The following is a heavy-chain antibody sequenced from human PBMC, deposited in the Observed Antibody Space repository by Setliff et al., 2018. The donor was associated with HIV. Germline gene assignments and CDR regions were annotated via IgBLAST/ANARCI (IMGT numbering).Heavy chain of an antibody. CDR1: GYTFTNYD. CDR2: ISTYNGNA. D-gene: IGHD3-3*01. CDR3: ARDTYDNFWSGLEDYYYYMDV. Sequence: ASVKVSCKASGYTFTNYDINWVRQAPGQGLEWMGWISTYNGNADYAQKFQGRVTMTRDTSTSTVYMELSSLRSEDTAVYYCARDTYDNFWSGLEDYYYYMDVWGKGTTVTVSS. V-gene: IGHV1-18*01. J-gene: IGHJ6*03.